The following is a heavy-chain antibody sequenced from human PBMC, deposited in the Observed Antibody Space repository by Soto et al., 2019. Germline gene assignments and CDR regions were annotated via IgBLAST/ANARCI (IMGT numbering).Heavy chain of an antibody. V-gene: IGHV4-39*01. D-gene: IGHD3-9*01. CDR1: GGSISSSSYY. Sequence: QLQLQESGPGLVKPSETLSLTCTVSGGSISSSSYYWGWIRQPPGKGLEWIGSIYYSGSTYYNPSLKSRVTISVDTSKNQFSLKLSSVTAADTAVYYCASCWYDILTGYQYYFDYWGQGTLVTVSS. CDR2: IYYSGST. J-gene: IGHJ4*02. CDR3: ASCWYDILTGYQYYFDY.